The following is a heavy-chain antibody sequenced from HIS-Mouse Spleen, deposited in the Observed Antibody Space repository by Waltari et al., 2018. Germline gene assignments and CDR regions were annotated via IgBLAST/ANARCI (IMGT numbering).Heavy chain of an antibody. D-gene: IGHD6-19*01. CDR3: TRDPIAVAGTEEYFQH. CDR1: AFTFGEYA. J-gene: IGHJ1*01. V-gene: IGHV3-49*03. Sequence: EVQLVESGGGLVQPGRSLRLSCTASAFTFGEYAMSGFSQSQGTGLEWVGFIRSKAYGGTTEYAASVKGRFTISRDDSKSIAYLQMNSLKTEDTAVYYCTRDPIAVAGTEEYFQHWGQGTLVTVSS. CDR2: IRSKAYGGTT.